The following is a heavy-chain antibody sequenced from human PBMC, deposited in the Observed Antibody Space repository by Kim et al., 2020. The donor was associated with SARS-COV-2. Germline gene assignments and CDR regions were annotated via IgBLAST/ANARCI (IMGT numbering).Heavy chain of an antibody. J-gene: IGHJ4*02. CDR3: ARDVAGARWPGPSGGDDY. D-gene: IGHD1-26*01. Sequence: GGSLRLSCAASGFTVSSNYMSWVRQAPGKGLEWVSVIYSGGSTYYADSVKGRFTISRDNSKNTLYLQMNSLRAEDTAVYYCARDVAGARWPGPSGGDDYWGQGTLVTVSS. V-gene: IGHV3-66*01. CDR1: GFTVSSNY. CDR2: IYSGGST.